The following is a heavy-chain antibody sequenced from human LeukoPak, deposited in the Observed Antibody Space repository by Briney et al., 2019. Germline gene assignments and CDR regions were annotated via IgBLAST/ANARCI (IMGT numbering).Heavy chain of an antibody. CDR3: ARALGVVVLGYYFDF. Sequence: VASVKVSCKASGGSFNSYGINWVRQAPGQGLEWMGGIIPVFGTTSYAQKFQGRVTITTDESTSTAYMELSSLRSEDTAVYYCARALGVVVLGYYFDFGGRGPPVTVSS. D-gene: IGHD3-22*01. J-gene: IGHJ4*02. CDR1: GGSFNSYG. V-gene: IGHV1-69*05. CDR2: IIPVFGTT.